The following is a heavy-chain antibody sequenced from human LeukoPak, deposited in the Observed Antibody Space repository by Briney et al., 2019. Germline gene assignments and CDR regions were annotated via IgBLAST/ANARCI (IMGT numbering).Heavy chain of an antibody. V-gene: IGHV1-18*04. CDR1: GDTFTPYY. CDR3: ARRTGYNYYYMDV. J-gene: IGHJ6*03. Sequence: ASVKVSCKASGDTFTPYYIHWVRQAPGQGLEWMASISTYNGDTNYAQNLQGRVTMTTDTSTSTAYMELRSLRSDDTAVYYCARRTGYNYYYMDVWGQGTTVTVSS. D-gene: IGHD3/OR15-3a*01. CDR2: ISTYNGDT.